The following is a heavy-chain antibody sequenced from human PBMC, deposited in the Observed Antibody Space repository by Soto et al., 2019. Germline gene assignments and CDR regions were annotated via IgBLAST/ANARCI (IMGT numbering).Heavy chain of an antibody. J-gene: IGHJ6*02. V-gene: IGHV3-23*01. CDR3: TKFQVEGYHNYYGMDV. CDR1: GFTFSTYA. CDR2: ISVSGSDT. Sequence: PGGSLRLSCAASGFTFSTYALSWVRQAPGKGLGWVSTISVSGSDTYYADPVKGRFTISRDNSRDTLYLEMNSLRAEDTAIYYCTKFQVEGYHNYYGMDVWGQGTTVIVSS.